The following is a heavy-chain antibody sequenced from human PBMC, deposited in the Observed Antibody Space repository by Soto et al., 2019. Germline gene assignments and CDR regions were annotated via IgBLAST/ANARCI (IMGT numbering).Heavy chain of an antibody. CDR3: ASSYGSGYRAFDY. V-gene: IGHV1-69*02. D-gene: IGHD3-10*01. CDR1: GDTFNFYS. Sequence: QVQLVQSGAEVKRPGSSVKVSCKASGDTFNFYSINWVRQAPGVGLEWVGRVNPILSMSNYAQRFQGRVRRTADKSTSTAYMELRSLRSEDTAIYYCASSYGSGYRAFDYWGQGALVTVSS. CDR2: VNPILSMS. J-gene: IGHJ4*02.